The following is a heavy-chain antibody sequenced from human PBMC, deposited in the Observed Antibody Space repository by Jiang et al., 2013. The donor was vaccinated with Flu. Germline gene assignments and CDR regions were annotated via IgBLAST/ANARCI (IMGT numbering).Heavy chain of an antibody. J-gene: IGHJ6*02. D-gene: IGHD6-13*01. CDR3: AKPLPPRFAPGIAAAGTAYYYYYGMDV. V-gene: IGHV3-23*01. CDR1: GFTFSSYA. Sequence: VQLLESGGGLVQPGGSLRLSCAASGFTFSSYAMSWVRQAPGKGLEWVSAISGSGGSTYYADSVKGRFTISRDNSKNTLYLQMNSLRAQDTAVYYCAKPLPPRFAPGIAAAGTAYYYYYGMDVVGPRDHGHRLL. CDR2: ISGSGGST.